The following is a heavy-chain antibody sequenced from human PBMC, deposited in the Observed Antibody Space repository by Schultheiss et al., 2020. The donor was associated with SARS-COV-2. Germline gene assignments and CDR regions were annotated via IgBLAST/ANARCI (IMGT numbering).Heavy chain of an antibody. D-gene: IGHD3-10*01. V-gene: IGHV3-48*03. J-gene: IGHJ6*02. CDR2: ISSSGSTI. Sequence: GESLKISCAASGFTFSSYEMNWVRQAPGKGLEWVSYISSSGSTIYYADSVKGRFTISRDNAKNSLYLQMNSLRAEDTAVYYCARDTLSLWFGELSDVWGQGTTVTVSS. CDR1: GFTFSSYE. CDR3: ARDTLSLWFGELSDV.